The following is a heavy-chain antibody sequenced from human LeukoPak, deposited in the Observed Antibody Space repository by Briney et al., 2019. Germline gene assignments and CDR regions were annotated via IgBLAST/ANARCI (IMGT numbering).Heavy chain of an antibody. D-gene: IGHD3-22*01. J-gene: IGHJ3*02. CDR3: AKDIRRITMIVVVGAFDI. Sequence: SLRLSRAASGFTLDDYAMHWVRHAPGKGLEGGSGICWNSGSIGYADSVKGRFTISRDNAKNALYLQMNSLRAEDTALYYCAKDIRRITMIVVVGAFDIWGQGTMVTVSS. V-gene: IGHV3-9*01. CDR1: GFTLDDYA. CDR2: ICWNSGSI.